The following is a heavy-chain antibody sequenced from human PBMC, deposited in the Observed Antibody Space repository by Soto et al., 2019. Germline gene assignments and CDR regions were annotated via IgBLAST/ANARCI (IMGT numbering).Heavy chain of an antibody. CDR3: ASLGELSLTDYYYGMDV. CDR2: INPNSGGT. CDR1: GYTFTGYY. Sequence: ASVKVSCKASGYTFTGYYMHWVRQAPGQGLEWMGWINPNSGGTNYAQKFQGRVTMTRDTSISTAYMELSRLRSDDTAVYYCASLGELSLTDYYYGMDVWGQGTTVTVS. V-gene: IGHV1-2*02. D-gene: IGHD3-16*02. J-gene: IGHJ6*02.